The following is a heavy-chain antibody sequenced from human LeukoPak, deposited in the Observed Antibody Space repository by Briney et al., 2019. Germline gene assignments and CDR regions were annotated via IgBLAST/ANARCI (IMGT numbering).Heavy chain of an antibody. Sequence: GGSLRLSCAASGFTFNSYNMNWVRQAPGKGLEWVSAISDSGNTYHADSVKGRFTISRDSSKNTLFLQMNRLRPEDAAVYYCAKAPVTTCRGAYCYPFDYWGQGTLVTVSP. D-gene: IGHD2-21*01. CDR2: ISDSGNT. CDR1: GFTFNSYN. J-gene: IGHJ4*02. V-gene: IGHV3-23*01. CDR3: AKAPVTTCRGAYCYPFDY.